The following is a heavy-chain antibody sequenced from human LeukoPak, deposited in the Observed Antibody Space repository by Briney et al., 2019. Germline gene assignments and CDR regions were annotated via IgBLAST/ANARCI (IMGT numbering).Heavy chain of an antibody. CDR1: GYTLTELS. V-gene: IGHV1-24*01. CDR3: ATLLGVGATLNY. Sequence: ASVKVSCKVSGYTLTELSMRWVRQAPGKGLEWMGGFDPEDGETIYAQKFQGRVTMTEDTSTDTAYMELSSLRSEDTAVYYCATLLGVGATLNYWGQGTLVTVSS. CDR2: FDPEDGET. D-gene: IGHD1-26*01. J-gene: IGHJ4*02.